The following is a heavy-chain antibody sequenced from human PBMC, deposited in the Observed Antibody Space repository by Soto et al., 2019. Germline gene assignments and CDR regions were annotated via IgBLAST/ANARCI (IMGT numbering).Heavy chain of an antibody. CDR3: AKFIGTRGVAVAGGFDY. D-gene: IGHD6-19*01. V-gene: IGHV3-23*01. Sequence: GGSLRLSCAASGFTFSSYAMSWVRQAPGKGLEWVSAISGSGGSTYYADSVKGRFTISRDNSKNTLYLQMNSLRAEDTAVYYCAKFIGTRGVAVAGGFDYWGQGTLVTVSS. CDR2: ISGSGGST. J-gene: IGHJ4*02. CDR1: GFTFSSYA.